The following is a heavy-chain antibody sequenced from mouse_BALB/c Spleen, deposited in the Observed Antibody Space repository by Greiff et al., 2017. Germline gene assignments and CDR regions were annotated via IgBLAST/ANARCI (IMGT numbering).Heavy chain of an antibody. V-gene: IGHV1-82*01. CDR2: IYPGDGDT. CDR3: ARNLYEGRY. Sequence: QVQLQQSGPELVKPGASVKISCKASGYAFSSSWMNWVKQRPGQGLEWIGRIYPGDGDTNYNGKFKGKATLTADKSSSTAYMQLSSLTSVDSAVYFCARNLYEGRYWGQGTLVTVSA. CDR1: GYAFSSSW. D-gene: IGHD2-12*01. J-gene: IGHJ3*01.